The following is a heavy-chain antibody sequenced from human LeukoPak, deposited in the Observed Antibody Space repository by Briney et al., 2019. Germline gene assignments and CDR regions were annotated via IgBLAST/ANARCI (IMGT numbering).Heavy chain of an antibody. CDR2: IYHSGST. Sequence: SETLSLTCTVSGYSISSGYYWGWIRQPPGKGLEWIGGIYHSGSTYYNPSLKSRVTISVDTSKNQFSLKLSSVTAADTAVYYCARDRPKAETDYWGQGTLVTVSS. D-gene: IGHD6-25*01. V-gene: IGHV4-38-2*02. CDR3: ARDRPKAETDY. J-gene: IGHJ4*02. CDR1: GYSISSGYY.